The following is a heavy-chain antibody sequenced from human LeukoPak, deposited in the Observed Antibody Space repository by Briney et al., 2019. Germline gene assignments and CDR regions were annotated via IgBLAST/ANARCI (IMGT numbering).Heavy chain of an antibody. CDR1: GGSISSSSYY. CDR2: IYYSGST. Sequence: SETLSLTCTVSGGSISSSSYYWGWIRQPPGKGLEWIGSIYYSGSTYYNPSLKSRVTISVDTSKNQFSLKLSSVTAADTAVYYCARWAMRTFDYWGQGTLVTVSS. CDR3: ARWAMRTFDY. V-gene: IGHV4-39*07. J-gene: IGHJ4*02.